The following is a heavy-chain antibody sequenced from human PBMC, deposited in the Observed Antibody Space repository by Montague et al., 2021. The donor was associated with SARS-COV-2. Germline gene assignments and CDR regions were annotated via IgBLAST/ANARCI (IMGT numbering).Heavy chain of an antibody. V-gene: IGHV4-34*01. CDR3: ARGHTVTTFYYYYYGMDI. J-gene: IGHJ6*02. D-gene: IGHD4-17*01. CDR2: INHSGST. Sequence: SETLSLTCAVYGGSFSGYYWSWIRQPPGKGLEWIGEINHSGSTNXNPSLKSRVTISVDTSKNQFSLKLSSVTAADTAVYYCARGHTVTTFYYYYYGMDIWGQGTTVTVSS. CDR1: GGSFSGYY.